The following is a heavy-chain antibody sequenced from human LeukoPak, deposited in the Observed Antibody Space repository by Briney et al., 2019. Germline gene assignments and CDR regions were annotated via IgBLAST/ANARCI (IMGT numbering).Heavy chain of an antibody. V-gene: IGHV3-30*14. CDR1: GFTFSSYA. CDR2: ISYDGSNK. Sequence: PGGSLRLSCAASGFTFSSYAMHWVRQAPGKGLEWVAVISYDGSNKYYADSVKGRFTISRDNSKNTLYLQMNSLRAEDTAVYYCAGSRDGYNWGRRYVYWGQGTLVTVSS. J-gene: IGHJ4*02. CDR3: AGSRDGYNWGRRYVY. D-gene: IGHD5-24*01.